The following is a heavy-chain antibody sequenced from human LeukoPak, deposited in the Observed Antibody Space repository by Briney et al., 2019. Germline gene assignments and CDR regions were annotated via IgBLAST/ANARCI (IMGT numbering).Heavy chain of an antibody. CDR1: GFTFSRYV. Sequence: GGSLRLSCAASGFTFSRYVMSWVRQAPGKGLEWVSGISAIGGSTYYADSVKGCFIVSRDNSKNTLFLQMNSLRAEDTAVYYCAKDDGSSSYYFDHWGQGTLATVSS. V-gene: IGHV3-23*01. CDR3: AKDDGSSSYYFDH. CDR2: ISAIGGST. D-gene: IGHD6-6*01. J-gene: IGHJ4*02.